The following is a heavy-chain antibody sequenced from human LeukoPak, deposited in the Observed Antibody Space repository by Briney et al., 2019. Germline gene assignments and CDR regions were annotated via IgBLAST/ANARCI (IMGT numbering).Heavy chain of an antibody. CDR2: IWYGGSNK. Sequence: GGSLRLSCAASGFTFSSYAMHWVRQAPGKGLEWVAVIWYGGSNKYYAGSVKGRFTISRDTSRNTLYLQMNNLRAEDTALYYCAKDWSFVSGSPNFDYWGQGTLVTVSS. V-gene: IGHV3-33*06. J-gene: IGHJ4*02. D-gene: IGHD3-10*01. CDR1: GFTFSSYA. CDR3: AKDWSFVSGSPNFDY.